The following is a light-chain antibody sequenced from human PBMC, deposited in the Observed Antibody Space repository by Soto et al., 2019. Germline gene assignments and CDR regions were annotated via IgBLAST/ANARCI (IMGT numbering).Light chain of an antibody. V-gene: IGLV1-40*01. Sequence: QSALTQPPSVSGAPGQRVTISCTGSSSNIGAGYDVHWYQQLPGTAPKLLIYGNSNRPSGVPDRFSGSKSGTSASLAITGLQAEDEADYYCQSYDSRLSALVGGGTKLTVL. CDR3: QSYDSRLSAL. J-gene: IGLJ2*01. CDR1: SSNIGAGYD. CDR2: GNS.